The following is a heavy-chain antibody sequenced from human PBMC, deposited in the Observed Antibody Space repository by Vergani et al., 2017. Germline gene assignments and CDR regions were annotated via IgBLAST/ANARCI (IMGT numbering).Heavy chain of an antibody. D-gene: IGHD6-19*01. Sequence: EVQLVQSGAEVKKPGESLRISCKGSGYSFTSYWISWVRQLPGKGLEWMGRIDPGDSYTNYSPSFQGHVTISADKSISTAYLQWSSLKASDTAMYYCAGRGGFDSSTGPEYWFDHWGQGTLVTVSS. CDR2: IDPGDSYT. J-gene: IGHJ5*02. CDR1: GYSFTSYW. CDR3: AGRGGFDSSTGPEYWFDH. V-gene: IGHV5-10-1*01.